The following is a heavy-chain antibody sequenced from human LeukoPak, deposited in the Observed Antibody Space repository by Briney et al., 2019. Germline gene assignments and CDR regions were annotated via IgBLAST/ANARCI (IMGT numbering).Heavy chain of an antibody. V-gene: IGHV1-18*01. J-gene: IGHJ4*02. D-gene: IGHD3-3*01. CDR3: ARVGYTSGCDH. CDR2: ISTYNGNT. Sequence: ASVKVPCKASGYIFTSYGIGWVRQAPGQGLEWMGWISTYNGNTNYVQRLQGRVTMTTDTPTNTVHMELRSLRSDDAAVYYCARVGYTSGCDHWGQGTLVTVSS. CDR1: GYIFTSYG.